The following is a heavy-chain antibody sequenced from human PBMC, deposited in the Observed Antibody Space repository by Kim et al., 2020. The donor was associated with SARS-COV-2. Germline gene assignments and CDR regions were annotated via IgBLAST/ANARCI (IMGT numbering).Heavy chain of an antibody. V-gene: IGHV4-59*01. J-gene: IGHJ4*02. D-gene: IGHD3-22*01. Sequence: LKSRVTISVDTSKNQFSLKLSSVTAADTAVYYCARVRFAVYDSSGYYPDYWGQGTLVTVSS. CDR3: ARVRFAVYDSSGYYPDY.